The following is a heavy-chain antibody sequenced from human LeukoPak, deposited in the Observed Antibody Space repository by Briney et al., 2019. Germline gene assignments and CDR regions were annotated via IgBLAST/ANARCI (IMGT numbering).Heavy chain of an antibody. Sequence: KPSGTLSLTCAVSGGSIGSSNWWSWVRQPPGKGLEWIGEIYHSGSTNYNPSLKSRVTISVDKSKNQFSLKLSSVTAADTAVYYCARTERNFCYYYYMDVWGKGTTVTVSS. CDR2: IYHSGST. D-gene: IGHD1-7*01. CDR1: GGSIGSSNW. V-gene: IGHV4-4*02. J-gene: IGHJ6*03. CDR3: ARTERNFCYYYYMDV.